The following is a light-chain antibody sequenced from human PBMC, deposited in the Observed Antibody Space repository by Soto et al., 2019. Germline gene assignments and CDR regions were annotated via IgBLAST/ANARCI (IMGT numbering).Light chain of an antibody. Sequence: QAVVTQPPSVSGAPGQRVTISCTGNNSNLGAGYDVHWYQQLPGAAPKLVIFGNRNRPSGVPERFSGSKSGTSASLAITGLQAEDEADYYCFSYTSSGTYVFGTGTKLTVL. J-gene: IGLJ1*01. CDR3: FSYTSSGTYV. V-gene: IGLV1-40*01. CDR1: NSNLGAGYD. CDR2: GNR.